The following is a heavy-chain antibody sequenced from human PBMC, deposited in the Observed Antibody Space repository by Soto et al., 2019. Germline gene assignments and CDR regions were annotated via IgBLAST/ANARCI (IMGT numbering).Heavy chain of an antibody. CDR2: TFSGGNT. Sequence: ELQLVETGGGLIQTGGSLRLSCAASGFSISSNYIAWVRQPPGKGLEWVSTTFSGGNTEYAASVKGRCSISRDNYKNTLSIQMDNLIVKDTAVYYYARKPPRAIQRWAFDMDVWGQGTTVSVSS. V-gene: IGHV3-53*02. CDR3: ARKPPRAIQRWAFDMDV. D-gene: IGHD2-21*01. CDR1: GFSISSNY. J-gene: IGHJ6*02.